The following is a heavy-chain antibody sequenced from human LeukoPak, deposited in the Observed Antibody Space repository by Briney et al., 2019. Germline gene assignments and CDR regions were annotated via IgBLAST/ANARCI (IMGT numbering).Heavy chain of an antibody. CDR1: GYSFTSYW. CDR3: ARHVTVVPAATYYYYYYMDV. J-gene: IGHJ6*03. V-gene: IGHV5-51*01. Sequence: GESLKISCKGSGYSFTSYWIGWVRQMPGKGLEWMGIIYPGDSDTRYSPSFQGQGTISADKSISTAYLRWSSLKASDTAMYYCARHVTVVPAATYYYYYYMDVWGKGTTVTVSS. CDR2: IYPGDSDT. D-gene: IGHD2-2*01.